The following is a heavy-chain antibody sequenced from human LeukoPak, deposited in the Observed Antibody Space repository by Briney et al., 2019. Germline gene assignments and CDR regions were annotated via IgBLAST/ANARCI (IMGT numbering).Heavy chain of an antibody. V-gene: IGHV4-59*08. CDR3: ARMWYYGSGSYIHAFDI. D-gene: IGHD3-10*01. CDR2: IYYSGST. CDR1: GGSISSHY. Sequence: SETLSLTCTVSGGSISSHYWSWIRQPPGKGLEWIGYIYYSGSTNYNPSLKSRVTISVDTSKNQFSLKLSSVTAADTAVYYCARMWYYGSGSYIHAFDIWGQGTMVTVSS. J-gene: IGHJ3*02.